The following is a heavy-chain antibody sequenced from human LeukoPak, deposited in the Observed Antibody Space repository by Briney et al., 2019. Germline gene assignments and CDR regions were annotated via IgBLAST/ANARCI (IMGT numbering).Heavy chain of an antibody. Sequence: GGTLRLSCASSGFTFINYVMSWVRQAAGKGVEGVSTISGSGGRTYYADSVKGRFTISRDNAKNSLYLQMNSLRAEDTAVYYCARSPIAAAGTAFDYWGQGALVTVSS. CDR3: ARSPIAAAGTAFDY. D-gene: IGHD6-13*01. J-gene: IGHJ4*02. CDR2: ISGSGGRT. CDR1: GFTFINYV. V-gene: IGHV3-23*01.